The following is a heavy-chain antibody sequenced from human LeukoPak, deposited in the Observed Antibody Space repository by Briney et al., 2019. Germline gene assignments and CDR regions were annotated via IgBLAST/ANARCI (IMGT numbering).Heavy chain of an antibody. CDR2: IIGSGGST. CDR1: GFTFSSYD. Sequence: GGSLRLSCAASGFTFSSYDMGWVRQAPGKGLEWVSGIIGSGGSTYYADSVKGRFTISRDNSKNTLYLQMNSLRAEDTAVYYCAREDGYGGNSFDYWGQGTLVTVSS. CDR3: AREDGYGGNSFDY. J-gene: IGHJ4*02. D-gene: IGHD4-23*01. V-gene: IGHV3-23*01.